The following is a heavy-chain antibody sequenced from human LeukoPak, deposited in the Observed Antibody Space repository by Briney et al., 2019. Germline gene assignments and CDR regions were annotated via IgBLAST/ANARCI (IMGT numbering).Heavy chain of an antibody. V-gene: IGHV1-46*01. CDR1: EYPFTSYY. Sequence: ASAKVSCKTSEYPFTSYYIHWVRQAPGQGLEWMGLINPSSGSTSYAQKFLGRVTMTRDTSTSTVHMDLSSLRSEDMAVYYCARPGSPAAGASDFHHWGQGTLVTVSS. J-gene: IGHJ1*01. CDR2: INPSSGST. D-gene: IGHD6-13*01. CDR3: ARPGSPAAGASDFHH.